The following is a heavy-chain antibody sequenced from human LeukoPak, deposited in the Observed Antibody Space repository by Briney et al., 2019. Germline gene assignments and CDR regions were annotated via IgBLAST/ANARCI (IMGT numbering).Heavy chain of an antibody. CDR1: GYTFTSYG. D-gene: IGHD3-9*01. CDR2: ISAYNGNT. CDR3: ARSYYDILTGYFQH. Sequence: ASVKVCCKASGYTFTSYGISWVRQAPGQGLEWMGWISAYNGNTNYAQKLQGRVTMTTDTSTSTAYMELRSLRSDDTAVYYCARSYYDILTGYFQHWGQGTLVTVSS. J-gene: IGHJ1*01. V-gene: IGHV1-18*01.